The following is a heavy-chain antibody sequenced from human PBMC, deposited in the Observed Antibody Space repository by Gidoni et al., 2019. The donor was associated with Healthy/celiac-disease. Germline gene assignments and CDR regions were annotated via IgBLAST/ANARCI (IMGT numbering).Heavy chain of an antibody. CDR3: ARVPTFPHSSSSY. Sequence: QVQLVQSGAEVKKPGASVTVSCKASGSPFTSYAMHWVRQAPGQRLEWMGWINAGNGNTKYSQKFQGRVTITRDTSASTAYMELSSLRSEDTAVYYCARVPTFPHSSSSYWGQGTLVTVSS. CDR2: INAGNGNT. D-gene: IGHD6-13*01. V-gene: IGHV1-3*01. J-gene: IGHJ4*02. CDR1: GSPFTSYA.